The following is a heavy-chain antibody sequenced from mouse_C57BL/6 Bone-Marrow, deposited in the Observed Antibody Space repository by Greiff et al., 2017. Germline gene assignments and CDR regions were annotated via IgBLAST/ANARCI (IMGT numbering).Heavy chain of an antibody. D-gene: IGHD1-1*01. J-gene: IGHJ4*01. CDR1: GYTFTSYG. V-gene: IGHV1-81*01. Sequence: QVQLQQSGAELARPGASVKLSCKASGYTFTSYGISWVKQRTGQGLEWIGEIYPRSGNTYYNEKFKGKATLTAAKSSRTAYMELRSLTSEDSAVYFCARAPYYYGSSYLAMDYWGQGTSVTVSS. CDR3: ARAPYYYGSSYLAMDY. CDR2: IYPRSGNT.